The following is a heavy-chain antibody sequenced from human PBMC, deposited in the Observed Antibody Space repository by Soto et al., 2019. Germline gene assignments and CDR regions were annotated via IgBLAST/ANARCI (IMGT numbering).Heavy chain of an antibody. CDR1: GGSFSGYY. CDR2: INHSGST. CDR3: ARVGMYYFDY. Sequence: QVQLQQWGAGLLKPSETLSLTCAVYGGSFSGYYWSWIRQPPGKGLEWIGEINHSGSTNYNPSLKCRVTISVDTSKNQFSLKLSSVTAADTAVYYCARVGMYYFDYWGQGTLVTVSS. V-gene: IGHV4-34*01. J-gene: IGHJ4*02.